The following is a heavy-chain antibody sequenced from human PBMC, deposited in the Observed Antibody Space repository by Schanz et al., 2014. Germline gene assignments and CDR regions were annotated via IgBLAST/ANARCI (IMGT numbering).Heavy chain of an antibody. J-gene: IGHJ5*02. CDR2: IDDTGST. CDR3: ARLMVPGWFDP. CDR1: GGSISSSTYY. D-gene: IGHD3-10*01. V-gene: IGHV4-39*01. Sequence: QLQLQELGPGLVIPSETLSLTCTVSGGSISSSTYYWGWIRQPPGKGPEWIGTIDDTGSTYYTPPLGGRLTRSVDATKSQLPVQRTSVTAADTAVYYCARLMVPGWFDPWGQGQLVTVSS.